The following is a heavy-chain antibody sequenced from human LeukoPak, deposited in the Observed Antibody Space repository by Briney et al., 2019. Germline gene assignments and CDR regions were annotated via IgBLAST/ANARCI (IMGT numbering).Heavy chain of an antibody. CDR1: GGSFSGYY. D-gene: IGHD2-15*01. CDR3: ARGARRYCSGGSCYGNWFDP. V-gene: IGHV4-34*01. CDR2: INHSGST. Sequence: PSETLSLTCAVYGGSFSGYYWSWIRQPPGKGLEWIGEINHSGSTNYNPSLTSRVTISVDTSKNQFSLKLGSVTAADTAVYYCARGARRYCSGGSCYGNWFDPWGQGTLVTVSS. J-gene: IGHJ5*02.